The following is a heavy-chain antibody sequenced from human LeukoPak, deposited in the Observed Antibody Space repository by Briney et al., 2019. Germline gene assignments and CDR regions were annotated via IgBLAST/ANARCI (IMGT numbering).Heavy chain of an antibody. CDR1: GGSISSGSYY. D-gene: IGHD6-19*01. V-gene: IGHV4-61*02. CDR3: ARDPQWLDGNDY. J-gene: IGHJ4*02. CDR2: IYTSGST. Sequence: SQTLSLTCTVSGGSISSGSYYWSWIRQPAGKGLEWIGRIYTSGSTNYNPSLKSRVTISVDTSKNQFSLKLSSVTAADTAVYYCARDPQWLDGNDYWGQGTLVTVSS.